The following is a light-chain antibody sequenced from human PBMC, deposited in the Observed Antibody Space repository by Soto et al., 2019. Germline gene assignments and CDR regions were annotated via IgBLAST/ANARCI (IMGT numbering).Light chain of an antibody. CDR1: SSDAGNYNF. CDR3: CSYAGSSTSWV. Sequence: QSALTQPASVSGSTGESITISCTGTSSDAGNYNFVSWYQQHPGKAPKVIIYEDSTRPSGVSNRISGSKSGNTASLTISGLQAEDEADYYCCSYAGSSTSWVFGGGTKVTVL. V-gene: IGLV2-23*01. J-gene: IGLJ3*02. CDR2: EDS.